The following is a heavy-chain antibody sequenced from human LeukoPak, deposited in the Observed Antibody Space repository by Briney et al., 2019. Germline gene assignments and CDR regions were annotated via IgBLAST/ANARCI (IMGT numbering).Heavy chain of an antibody. V-gene: IGHV4-38-2*02. J-gene: IGHJ4*02. CDR1: GYSISSGHF. CDR2: IYGSGTT. Sequence: SETLSLTCTVSGYSISSGHFWSWIRQPPGKGLEWIGSIYGSGTTYYDPPLRSRVSIAADTSKNHFSLELSSVTGEDTAVYYCASVGGGSPYWGQGTLVTVSS. D-gene: IGHD3-16*01. CDR3: ASVGGGSPY.